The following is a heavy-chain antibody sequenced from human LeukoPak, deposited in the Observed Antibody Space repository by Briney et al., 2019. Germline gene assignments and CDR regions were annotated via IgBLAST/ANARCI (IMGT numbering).Heavy chain of an antibody. CDR3: ASSGPSGYSYGWYYFDY. CDR2: ISYDGTNK. J-gene: IGHJ4*02. D-gene: IGHD5-18*01. V-gene: IGHV3-30*03. CDR1: GFTFSNYG. Sequence: GGSLRLSCAGSGFTFSNYGMHRVRQAPGKGPEWVAVISYDGTNKYYADSVKGRFTISRDNSKNTLYLQMNSLRAEDTAVYYCASSGPSGYSYGWYYFDYWGQGTLVTVSS.